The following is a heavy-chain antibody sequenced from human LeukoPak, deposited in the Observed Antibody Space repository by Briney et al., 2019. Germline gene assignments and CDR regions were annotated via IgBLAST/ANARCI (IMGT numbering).Heavy chain of an antibody. CDR2: FGTRSTSI. CDR3: AREVSEGFDF. Sequence: GGSLRLSCTASGFTFRGYSMNWIRQAQGKGLEWVSSFGTRSTSIYHAGSVKGRFAISRDNAKNSLYLQMNSLRAEDTALYYCAREVSEGFDFWGQGTLVTVSS. J-gene: IGHJ4*02. CDR1: GFTFRGYS. V-gene: IGHV3-21*01. D-gene: IGHD3-22*01.